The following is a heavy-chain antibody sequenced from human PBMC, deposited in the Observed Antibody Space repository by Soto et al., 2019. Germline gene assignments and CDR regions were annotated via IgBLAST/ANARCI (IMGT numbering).Heavy chain of an antibody. CDR2: IYYSGST. Sequence: PSETLSLTCTVSGGSVSSGSYYWSWIRQPPGKGLEWIGYIYYSGSTNYNPSLKSRVTISVDTSKNQFSLKLSSVTAADTAVYYCARVPARYGDYGYWGRGTLVTVSS. D-gene: IGHD4-17*01. V-gene: IGHV4-61*01. J-gene: IGHJ4*02. CDR3: ARVPARYGDYGY. CDR1: GGSVSSGSYY.